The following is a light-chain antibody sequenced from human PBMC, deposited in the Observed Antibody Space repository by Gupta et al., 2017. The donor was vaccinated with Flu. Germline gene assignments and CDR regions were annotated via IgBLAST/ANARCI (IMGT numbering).Light chain of an antibody. Sequence: SPSTLSASVGDRFTSSCLDSQSISSCLAWYQQKPGAAPKHLIYKASKLEIGVPSRFSGSGSGTEFTLPISSPQTDDFETYYCQQDNSYVTSGGGTTVEIK. J-gene: IGKJ4*01. CDR2: KAS. CDR3: QQDNSYVT. V-gene: IGKV1-5*03. CDR1: QSISSC.